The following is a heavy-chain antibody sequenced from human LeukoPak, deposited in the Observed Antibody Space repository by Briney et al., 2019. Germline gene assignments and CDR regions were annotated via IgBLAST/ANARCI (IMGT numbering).Heavy chain of an antibody. J-gene: IGHJ6*02. Sequence: GGSLRLSCAASGFTFSSYAMHWVRQAPGKGLEWVAVISYDGSNKYYADSVKGRFTISRDNSKNTLYLQMNSLGAEDTAVYYCARDPEYGMDVWGQGTTVTVSS. CDR1: GFTFSSYA. CDR3: ARDPEYGMDV. V-gene: IGHV3-30-3*01. CDR2: ISYDGSNK.